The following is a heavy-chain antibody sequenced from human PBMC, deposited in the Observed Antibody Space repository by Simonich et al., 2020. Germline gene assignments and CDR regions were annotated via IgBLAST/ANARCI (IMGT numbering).Heavy chain of an antibody. Sequence: QVQLQESGPGLVKPSETLSLTCAVSGYSISSGYYWGWIRQPPGKGLEWIGSIYHSGSTYYNPALQIRVTISVDTSKNQFSLKLSSVTAADTAVYYCARVGYSNYYYYGMDVWGQGTTVTVSS. CDR3: ARVGYSNYYYYGMDV. J-gene: IGHJ6*02. V-gene: IGHV4-38-2*01. CDR1: GYSISSGYY. D-gene: IGHD6-13*01. CDR2: IYHSGST.